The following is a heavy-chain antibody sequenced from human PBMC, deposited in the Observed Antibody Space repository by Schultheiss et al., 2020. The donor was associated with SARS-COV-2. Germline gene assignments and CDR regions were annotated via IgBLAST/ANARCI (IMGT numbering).Heavy chain of an antibody. V-gene: IGHV1-3*01. CDR2: INAGNGNT. D-gene: IGHD6-19*01. J-gene: IGHJ4*02. Sequence: ASVKVSCKASGGTFSSYAMHWVRQAPGQRLEWMGWINAGNGNTNYAQKLQGRVTMTRDTSISTAYMELSRLRSDDTAVYYCATGYSSGWYATDYWGQGTLVTVSS. CDR3: ATGYSSGWYATDY. CDR1: GGTFSSYA.